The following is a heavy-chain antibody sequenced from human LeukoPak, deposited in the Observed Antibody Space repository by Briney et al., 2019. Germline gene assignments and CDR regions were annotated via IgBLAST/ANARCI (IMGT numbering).Heavy chain of an antibody. V-gene: IGHV3-23*01. CDR1: GFTFSNYA. D-gene: IGHD6-13*01. CDR3: AKRGQYTSSWYNY. Sequence: GGSLRLSCAASGFTFSNYAMSWVRLRQAPGKGLEWVSAINGSGGSTYYADSVKGRFTISRDNSKNTLYLQMNSLRAEDTAVYYCAKRGQYTSSWYNYCGQGTLVTVSS. CDR2: INGSGGST. J-gene: IGHJ4*02.